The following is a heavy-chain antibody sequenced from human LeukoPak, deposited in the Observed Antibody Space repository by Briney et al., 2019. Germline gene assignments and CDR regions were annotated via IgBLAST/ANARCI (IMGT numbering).Heavy chain of an antibody. D-gene: IGHD3-10*01. V-gene: IGHV3-48*01. CDR3: ARDRGYYFDS. Sequence: GGSLRLSCAASGFAFNTYSMNWVRQAPGKGLEWLSSISSSSSTIYYADSVKGRFTISRDHAKNSLYLQMNSLRAEDTALYYCARDRGYYFDSWGQGTLVTVSS. J-gene: IGHJ4*02. CDR2: ISSSSSTI. CDR1: GFAFNTYS.